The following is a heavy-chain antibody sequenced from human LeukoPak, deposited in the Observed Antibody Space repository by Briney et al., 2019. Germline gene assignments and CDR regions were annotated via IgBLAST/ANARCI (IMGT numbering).Heavy chain of an antibody. V-gene: IGHV1-3*01. J-gene: IGHJ4*02. CDR2: INAGNGNT. CDR3: ARAPDSSSYPDY. D-gene: IGHD3-22*01. CDR1: GYTFTSYA. Sequence: ASVKVSCKASGYTFTSYAMHWVRQAPGQRLEWMGWINAGNGNTKYSQKFQGRVTITRDTSASTAYMELSSLRSEDTAVYYCARAPDSSSYPDYWGQGTLVTVSS.